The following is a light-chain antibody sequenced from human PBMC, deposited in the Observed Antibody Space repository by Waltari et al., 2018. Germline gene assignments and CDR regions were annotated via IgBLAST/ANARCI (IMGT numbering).Light chain of an antibody. Sequence: DIQVTQSPSSLSAAVGDRASITCRASQSIGNYLNWYKQKPGKAPKLLIYSASSLQSGVPSRFSGSGSGTEFTLTITSLQPEDFAIYYCQETYSSPPSTFGQGTKVESK. CDR2: SAS. CDR3: QETYSSPPST. J-gene: IGKJ1*01. V-gene: IGKV1-39*01. CDR1: QSIGNY.